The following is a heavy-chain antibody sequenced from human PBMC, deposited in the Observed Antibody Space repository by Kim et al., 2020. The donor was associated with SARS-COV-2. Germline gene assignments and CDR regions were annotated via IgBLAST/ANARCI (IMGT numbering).Heavy chain of an antibody. D-gene: IGHD2-15*01. CDR3: AKLAGGYCSGGSCSTETDY. CDR2: ISWNSVSI. V-gene: IGHV3-9*01. Sequence: GGSLRLSCAASGFTFDDYAMHWVRQAPGKGLEWVSGISWNSVSIGYADSVKGRFTISRDNAKNSLYLQMNSLRAEDTALYYCAKLAGGYCSGGSCSTETDYWSQGTLVTVSS. J-gene: IGHJ4*02. CDR1: GFTFDDYA.